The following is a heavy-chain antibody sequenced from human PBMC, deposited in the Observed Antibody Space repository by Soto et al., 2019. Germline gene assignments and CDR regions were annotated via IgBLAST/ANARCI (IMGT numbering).Heavy chain of an antibody. Sequence: GASVKVSCKTSGGTFSSYAISWVRQAPGQGLEWMGGIVPIVDTATYAQKFQGRVTMTRDTSTSTVYMELSSLRSEDTAVYYCARKGWGIAAAGRPYWYFDLWGRGTLVTVSS. CDR1: GGTFSSYA. V-gene: IGHV1-69*05. CDR3: ARKGWGIAAAGRPYWYFDL. J-gene: IGHJ2*01. D-gene: IGHD6-13*01. CDR2: IVPIVDTA.